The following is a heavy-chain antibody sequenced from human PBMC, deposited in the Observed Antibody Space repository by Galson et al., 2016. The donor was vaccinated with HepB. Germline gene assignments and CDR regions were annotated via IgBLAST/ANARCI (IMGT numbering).Heavy chain of an antibody. CDR2: ITWNSGSV. CDR1: GFTFDDFA. D-gene: IGHD6-19*01. V-gene: IGHV3-9*01. CDR3: VKGGWGSGKSPWDY. J-gene: IGHJ4*02. Sequence: SLRLSCAGSGFTFDDFAMHWVRQRPGEGLEWVSTITWNSGSVDYADSVKGRFSISRDNAKKSLYLQMSSLRTEDTALYYCVKGGWGSGKSPWDYWGQGTVVTVSS.